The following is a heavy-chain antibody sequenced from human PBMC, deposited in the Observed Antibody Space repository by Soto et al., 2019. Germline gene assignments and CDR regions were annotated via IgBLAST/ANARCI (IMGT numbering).Heavy chain of an antibody. V-gene: IGHV1-18*01. CDR1: GYTFTSYG. CDR2: ISAYNGNT. J-gene: IGHJ4*02. D-gene: IGHD6-19*01. Sequence: ASVKVSCKASGYTFTSYGISWVRQAPGQGLEWMGWISAYNGNTNYAQKLQGRVTMTTDTSTSTAYMELRSLRSDDTAVYYCAIAWYSSGWYPKNYDYWSQGTLVTVSS. CDR3: AIAWYSSGWYPKNYDY.